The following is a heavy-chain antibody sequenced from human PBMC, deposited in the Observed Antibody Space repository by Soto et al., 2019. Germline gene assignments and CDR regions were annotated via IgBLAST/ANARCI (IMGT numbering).Heavy chain of an antibody. Sequence: PGGSLRLSCAASGFTFSSYAMSWVRQAPGKGLEWVSAISGSGGSTYYADSVKGRFTISRDNSKNTLYLQMNSLRAEDTAVYYCAKEDDIVVVVAATAADYWGQGTLVTVSS. J-gene: IGHJ4*02. CDR2: ISGSGGST. V-gene: IGHV3-23*01. CDR1: GFTFSSYA. CDR3: AKEDDIVVVVAATAADY. D-gene: IGHD2-15*01.